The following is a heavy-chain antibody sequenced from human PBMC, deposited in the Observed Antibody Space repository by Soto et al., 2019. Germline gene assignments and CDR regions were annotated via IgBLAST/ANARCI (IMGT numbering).Heavy chain of an antibody. Sequence: SETLSLTCTVSGGSISSGGYYWSWIRQHPGKGLEWIGYIYYSGSTYYNPSLKSRVTISVDTSKNQFSLKLSSVTAADTAVYYCARVVRGWFDPWGQGTLVTVSS. V-gene: IGHV4-31*03. J-gene: IGHJ5*02. CDR3: ARVVRGWFDP. D-gene: IGHD3-10*01. CDR1: GGSISSGGYY. CDR2: IYYSGST.